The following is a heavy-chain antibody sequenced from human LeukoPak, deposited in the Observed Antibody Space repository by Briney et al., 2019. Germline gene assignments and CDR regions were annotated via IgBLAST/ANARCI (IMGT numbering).Heavy chain of an antibody. V-gene: IGHV4-34*01. CDR2: INHSGST. D-gene: IGHD3-10*01. Sequence: SETLSLTCAVYGGSFSGYYWSWIRQPPGKGLEWIGEINHSGSTNYNPSLKSRVTISVDTSKNQFSLKLSSVTAADTAVYYCASQRLLWFGELLSHNREYYFDYWGQGTLVTVSS. CDR3: ASQRLLWFGELLSHNREYYFDY. CDR1: GGSFSGYY. J-gene: IGHJ4*02.